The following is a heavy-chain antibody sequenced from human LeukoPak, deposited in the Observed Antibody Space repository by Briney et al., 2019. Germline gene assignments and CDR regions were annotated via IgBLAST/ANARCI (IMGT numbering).Heavy chain of an antibody. D-gene: IGHD2/OR15-2a*01. J-gene: IGHJ5*02. CDR1: GFTFSAYS. CDR3: ATFHEP. V-gene: IGHV3-48*01. CDR2: ISPTNTP. Sequence: GGSLRLSCVASGFTFSAYSMNWVRQAPGKGLEWLSYISPTNTPSYADSVEGRFIIPRDNAKNSVYLQMNSLRAEDTAVYYWATFHEPWGQGTLVTVSS.